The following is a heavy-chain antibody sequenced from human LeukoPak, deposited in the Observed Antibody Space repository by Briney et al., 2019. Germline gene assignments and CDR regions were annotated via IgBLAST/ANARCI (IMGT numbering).Heavy chain of an antibody. CDR3: ARGEGPGYTYGGVDC. D-gene: IGHD5-18*01. J-gene: IGHJ4*02. Sequence: GGSLRLSCAASGFTVYNNYMTWVRQAPGKGLEWVSVIYGGGTPYYADSVKGRFTISRDTSKNTVFLQMNSLRAEDTAVYYCARGEGPGYTYGGVDCWGQGTLVTVSS. CDR2: IYGGGTP. V-gene: IGHV3-53*01. CDR1: GFTVYNNY.